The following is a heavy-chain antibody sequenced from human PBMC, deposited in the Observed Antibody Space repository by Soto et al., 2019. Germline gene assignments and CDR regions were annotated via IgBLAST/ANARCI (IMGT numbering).Heavy chain of an antibody. J-gene: IGHJ4*02. CDR3: ARQYALWSGYTPPLVY. CDR1: GGSFSGYY. Sequence: SETLSLTCAVYGGSFSGYYWSWIRQPPGKGLEWIGEINHSGSTNYNPSLKSRVTISVDTSKNQFSLKLSSVTAADTAVYYCARQYALWSGYTPPLVYWGQGTLVTVSS. V-gene: IGHV4-34*01. CDR2: INHSGST. D-gene: IGHD3-3*01.